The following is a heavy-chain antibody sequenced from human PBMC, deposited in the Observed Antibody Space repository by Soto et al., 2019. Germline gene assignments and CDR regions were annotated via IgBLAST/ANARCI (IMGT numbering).Heavy chain of an antibody. CDR1: GGSLSGYY. J-gene: IGHJ5*02. CDR3: ARGLLGGAAT. V-gene: IGHV4-34*01. Sequence: QVQLQQWGAGLLKPSETLSLTCAVYGGSLSGYYWSWIRQPPGKGLEWIGEINRSGSTNYIPSLKSRVIISVDTSKNQVSLKLSSVTAADTAVYYCARGLLGGAATWGQGTLVTVSS. D-gene: IGHD3-16*01. CDR2: INRSGST.